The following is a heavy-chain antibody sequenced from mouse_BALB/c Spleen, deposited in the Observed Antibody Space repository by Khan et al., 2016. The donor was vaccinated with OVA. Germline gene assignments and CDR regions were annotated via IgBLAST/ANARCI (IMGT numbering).Heavy chain of an antibody. CDR1: GYTFTDYN. CDR2: IYPGSNNT. CDR3: VREWGAWFPY. J-gene: IGHJ3*01. Sequence: VQLQESGAELARPGASVKLSCKASGYTFTDYNINWVKQRTGQGLEWIGEIYPGSNNTYYNEKFKGKATLTADKYSSTAYMQLSSLTYEESAVYCCVREWGAWFPYWGQGTLVTVSA. V-gene: IGHV1-77*01.